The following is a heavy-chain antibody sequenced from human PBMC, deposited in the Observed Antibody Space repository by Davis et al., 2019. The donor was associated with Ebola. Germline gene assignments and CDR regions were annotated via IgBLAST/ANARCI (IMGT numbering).Heavy chain of an antibody. Sequence: GESLKISCAASGFTFSSYSMNWVRQAPGKGLEWISYISGSGDAIYYADSVKGRFTTSRDNARNSLDLQMNTLRVENTAIYYCVPGTWIRGQGTLVTVSS. CDR1: GFTFSSYS. CDR2: ISGSGDAI. D-gene: IGHD5-18*01. J-gene: IGHJ4*02. V-gene: IGHV3-48*04. CDR3: VPGTWI.